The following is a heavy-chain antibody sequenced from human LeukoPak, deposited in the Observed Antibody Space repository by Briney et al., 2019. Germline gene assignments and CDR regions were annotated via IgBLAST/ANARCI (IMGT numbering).Heavy chain of an antibody. V-gene: IGHV4-59*13. D-gene: IGHD1-7*01. CDR1: GGTISRNY. Sequence: PSETLSLTCTVSGGTISRNYWSWIRQPPGKGLEWIAYTHYGDSTNYNPSLKSRLTISLDASKNQFSLKLGSVTAADTALYYCARDRRRELLHAFDIWGQGTMVTVSS. CDR3: ARDRRRELLHAFDI. J-gene: IGHJ3*02. CDR2: THYGDST.